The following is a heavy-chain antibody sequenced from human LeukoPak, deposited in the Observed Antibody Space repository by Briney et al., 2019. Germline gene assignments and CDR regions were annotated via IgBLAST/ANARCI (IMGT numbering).Heavy chain of an antibody. J-gene: IGHJ4*02. CDR1: GFTFSSYA. CDR3: AKGLYYDYDSSGPSAVDY. V-gene: IGHV3-23*01. D-gene: IGHD3-22*01. CDR2: ISGSGGST. Sequence: GGSLRLSCAASGFTFSSYAMSWVRQAPGKGLEWVSAISGSGGSTYYADSVKGRFTISRDNSKNTLYLQMNSLRAEDTAVYYCAKGLYYDYDSSGPSAVDYWGQGTLVTVSS.